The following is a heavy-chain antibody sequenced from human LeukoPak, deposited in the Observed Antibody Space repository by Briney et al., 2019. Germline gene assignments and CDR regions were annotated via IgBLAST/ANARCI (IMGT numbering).Heavy chain of an antibody. Sequence: GGSLRLSCVASGLIFSNSWMHWVRQAPGKGLVWVSRINPDGTSTTYADSVKGRSTVSRDNAKNTVYLQMNSLRAEDTAVYHCVPSLGARDYWGQGTPVTVSS. CDR2: INPDGTST. J-gene: IGHJ4*02. CDR1: GLIFSNSW. D-gene: IGHD3-16*01. V-gene: IGHV3-74*01. CDR3: VPSLGARDY.